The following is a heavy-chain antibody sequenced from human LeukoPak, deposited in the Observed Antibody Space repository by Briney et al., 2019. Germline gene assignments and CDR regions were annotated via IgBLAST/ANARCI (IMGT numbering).Heavy chain of an antibody. CDR2: IYYSGST. Sequence: PSETLSLTCTVSGGSISSYYWSWIRQPPGKGLEWIGYIYYSGSTNYNPSLKSRVTISVDTSKNQFSLMLNSVTAADTAVYYCARDPRGGTSRDNWFDPWGQGTLVTVSS. D-gene: IGHD1-1*01. CDR1: GGSISSYY. J-gene: IGHJ5*02. CDR3: ARDPRGGTSRDNWFDP. V-gene: IGHV4-59*01.